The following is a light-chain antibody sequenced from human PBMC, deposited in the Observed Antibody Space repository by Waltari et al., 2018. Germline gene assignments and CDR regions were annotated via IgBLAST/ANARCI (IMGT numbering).Light chain of an antibody. CDR2: EDE. V-gene: IGLV1-51*02. J-gene: IGLJ2*01. Sequence: QSLLTQPPSVSAAPGQKVTISCSGSDSNIGTNFVSWYQQVPGSAPKLLIFEDESGPSGIPALFSGSKSATSATLAITGLQPGDEADFYCGTWDTSLSPHVIFGGGTRLTVL. CDR1: DSNIGTNF. CDR3: GTWDTSLSPHVI.